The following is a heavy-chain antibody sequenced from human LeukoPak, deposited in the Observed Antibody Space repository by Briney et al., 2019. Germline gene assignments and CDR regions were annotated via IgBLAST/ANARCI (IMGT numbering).Heavy chain of an antibody. J-gene: IGHJ6*03. Sequence: ASVKVSCKASGYTFTGYYMHWVRQAPGQGPEWMGWINPNSGGTNYAQKFQGRVTMTRDTSISTAYMELSRLRSDDTAVYYCARVVPYCSSTSCSRGGYYYYYYMGVWGKGTTVTVSS. V-gene: IGHV1-2*02. CDR2: INPNSGGT. CDR3: ARVVPYCSSTSCSRGGYYYYYYMGV. D-gene: IGHD2-2*01. CDR1: GYTFTGYY.